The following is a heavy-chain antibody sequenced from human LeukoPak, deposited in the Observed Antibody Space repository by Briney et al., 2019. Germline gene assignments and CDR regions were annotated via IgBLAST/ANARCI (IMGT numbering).Heavy chain of an antibody. CDR2: IIPIFGTA. CDR3: ARDIAFDPNWFDP. CDR1: GGTFSSYA. D-gene: IGHD3-16*01. V-gene: IGHV1-69*13. Sequence: SVKVSCKASGGTFSSYAISWVPQAPGQGLEWMGGIIPIFGTANYAQKFQGRVTITADESTSTAYMELSSLRSEDTAVYYCARDIAFDPNWFDPWGQGTPVTVSS. J-gene: IGHJ5*02.